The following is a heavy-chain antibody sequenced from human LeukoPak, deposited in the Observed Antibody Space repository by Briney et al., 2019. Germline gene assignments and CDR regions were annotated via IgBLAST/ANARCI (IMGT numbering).Heavy chain of an antibody. D-gene: IGHD3-10*01. CDR2: IYYSGST. J-gene: IGHJ4*02. Sequence: PSETLSLTCTVSGGSISSYYWSWIRQPPGKGLEWIGYIYYSGSTNYNPSLKSRVTISVDTSKNQFSLKLSSVTAADTAVYYCARHDGSGSYYHYWGQGTLVTVSS. CDR1: GGSISSYY. CDR3: ARHDGSGSYYHY. V-gene: IGHV4-59*08.